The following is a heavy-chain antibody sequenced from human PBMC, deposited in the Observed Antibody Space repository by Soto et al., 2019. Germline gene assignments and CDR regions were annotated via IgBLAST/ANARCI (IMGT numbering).Heavy chain of an antibody. D-gene: IGHD2-21*01. J-gene: IGHJ4*02. CDR2: IGVRNGDT. V-gene: IGHV1-58*01. CDR1: GFTFTNSA. Sequence: QVQVVQSGPEVRNPATSVKVSCKTSGFTFTNSAVQWVRQARGQRLEWIGWIGVRNGDTNYLQNLQGRVTITRDTATGTANLELRGLRSEDTAMYYCEAEIYSGGDCCHFDYWGQGTLVTVSS. CDR3: EAEIYSGGDCCHFDY.